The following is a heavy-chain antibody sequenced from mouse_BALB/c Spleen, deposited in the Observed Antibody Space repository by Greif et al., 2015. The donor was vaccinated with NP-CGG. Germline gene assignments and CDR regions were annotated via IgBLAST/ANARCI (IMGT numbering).Heavy chain of an antibody. CDR1: GYTFTSYY. CDR2: INPSNGGT. J-gene: IGHJ2*01. V-gene: IGHV1S81*02. D-gene: IGHD2-14*01. Sequence: QVQLQQSGAELVKPGASVKLSCKASGYTFTSYYMYWVKQRPGQGLEWIGGINPSNGGTNFNEKFKSKATLTVDKSSSTAYMQLSSLTSEDSAVYYCTRTYYRYFDYWGQGTTLTVSS. CDR3: TRTYYRYFDY.